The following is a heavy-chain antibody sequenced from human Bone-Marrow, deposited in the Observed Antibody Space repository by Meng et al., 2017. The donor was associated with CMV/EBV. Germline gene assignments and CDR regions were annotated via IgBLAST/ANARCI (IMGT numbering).Heavy chain of an antibody. V-gene: IGHV1-46*01. D-gene: IGHD6-6*01. CDR2: INPSGGST. J-gene: IGHJ6*02. CDR1: GGTFSSYA. Sequence: ASVKVYCKASGGTFSSYAISWVRQAPGQGLEWMGIINPSGGSTSYAQKFQGRVTMTRDTSTSTVYMELSSLRSEDTAVYYCARDQGSSSATYGMDVWGQGTTVTVSS. CDR3: ARDQGSSSATYGMDV.